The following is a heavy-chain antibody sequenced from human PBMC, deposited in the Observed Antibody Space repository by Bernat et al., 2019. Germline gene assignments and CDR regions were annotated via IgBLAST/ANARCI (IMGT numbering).Heavy chain of an antibody. CDR2: ISGSGDRT. CDR1: GFTFSTYA. D-gene: IGHD3-22*01. V-gene: IGHV3-23*01. J-gene: IGHJ4*02. CDR3: IRHEAAWDSSAGY. Sequence: EVQLLDSGGGLVQPGGSLRLSCAASGFTFSTYAMTWVRQAPGKGLEWVSAISGSGDRTNYADSVKGRFTISRDNPKNTLYLQMNSLRAEDTAVYYCIRHEAAWDSSAGYWGQGTLVTVSS.